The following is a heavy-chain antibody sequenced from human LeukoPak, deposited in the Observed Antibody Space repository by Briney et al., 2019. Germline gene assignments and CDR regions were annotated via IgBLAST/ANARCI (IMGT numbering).Heavy chain of an antibody. Sequence: ASVKVSCKASGYTFIGYYIHWVRQAPGQGLEWLGWINPNGGGTNYAQKFQGRVTMTRDTSIFTAYMELTSLRSDDTAVYFCARDLSFCGGDCPGDAFDIWGQGTMVTVPS. V-gene: IGHV1-2*02. J-gene: IGHJ3*02. CDR3: ARDLSFCGGDCPGDAFDI. D-gene: IGHD2-21*02. CDR1: GYTFIGYY. CDR2: INPNGGGT.